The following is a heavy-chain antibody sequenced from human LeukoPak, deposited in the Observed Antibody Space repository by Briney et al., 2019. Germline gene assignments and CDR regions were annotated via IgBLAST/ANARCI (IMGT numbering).Heavy chain of an antibody. D-gene: IGHD3-22*01. V-gene: IGHV1-69*05. CDR1: GGTFSSYA. CDR2: IIPIFGTA. J-gene: IGHJ3*02. Sequence: SVKVSCKASGGTFSSYAISWVRQAPGQGLEWMGGIIPIFGTANYAQKFQGRVTITTDESTSTAYMELSSLRSEDTAVYYCARVPPGSGYYVRAFDIWGQGTMVTVSS. CDR3: ARVPPGSGYYVRAFDI.